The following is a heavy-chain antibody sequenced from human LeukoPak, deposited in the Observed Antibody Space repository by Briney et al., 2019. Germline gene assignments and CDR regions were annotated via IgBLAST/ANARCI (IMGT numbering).Heavy chain of an antibody. CDR1: GYSISSGYY. Sequence: SETLSLTCAVSGYSISSGYYWGWIRQPPGKGLEWIGSIYHSGSTYYNPSLKCRVTISVDTSKNQFSLKLSSVTAADTAVYYCARLVGPGWFDPWGQGTLVTVSS. D-gene: IGHD1-26*01. CDR2: IYHSGST. CDR3: ARLVGPGWFDP. V-gene: IGHV4-38-2*01. J-gene: IGHJ5*02.